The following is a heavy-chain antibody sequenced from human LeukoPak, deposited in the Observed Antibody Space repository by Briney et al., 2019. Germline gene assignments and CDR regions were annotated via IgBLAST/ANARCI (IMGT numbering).Heavy chain of an antibody. D-gene: IGHD5-18*01. CDR3: ARDSGHSYCWYFDY. CDR2: INPNSGGT. V-gene: IGHV1-2*02. J-gene: IGHJ4*02. Sequence: ASVKVSCKASGYTFTGYYMHWVRQAPGQGLEWMGWINPNSGGTNYAQKFQGRVTMTRDTSISTAYMELSRLRSDDTAVYYCARDSGHSYCWYFDYWGQGTLVTVSS. CDR1: GYTFTGYY.